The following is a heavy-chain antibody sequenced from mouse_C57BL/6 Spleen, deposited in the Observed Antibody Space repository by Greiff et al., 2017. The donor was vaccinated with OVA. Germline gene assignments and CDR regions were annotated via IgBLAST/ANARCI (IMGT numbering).Heavy chain of an antibody. CDR3: ARYYGSSIWYFDV. J-gene: IGHJ1*03. CDR1: GYTFTDYY. D-gene: IGHD1-1*01. Sequence: VQLQQSGPELVKPGASVKISCKASGYTFTDYYMNWVKQSHGKSLEWIGDINPNNGGTSYNQKFKGKATLTVDKSSSTAYMELRSLTSEDSAVYYCARYYGSSIWYFDVWGTGTTVTVSS. V-gene: IGHV1-26*01. CDR2: INPNNGGT.